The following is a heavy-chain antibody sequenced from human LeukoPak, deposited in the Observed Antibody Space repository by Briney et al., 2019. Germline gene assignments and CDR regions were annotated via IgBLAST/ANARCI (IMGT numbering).Heavy chain of an antibody. D-gene: IGHD3-9*01. V-gene: IGHV3-69-1*01. J-gene: IGHJ2*01. CDR1: GFNFIDYN. CDR2: ISSRGTT. CDR3: TRGVPATISGWYFDL. Sequence: GGSLRLSCAGSGFNFIDYNMNWVRQAPGKGLEWISYISSRGTTYYADSVKGRFTISRDNARNALYLQGDRLTAADTAVYYCTRGVPATISGWYFDLWGRGTLVTVSS.